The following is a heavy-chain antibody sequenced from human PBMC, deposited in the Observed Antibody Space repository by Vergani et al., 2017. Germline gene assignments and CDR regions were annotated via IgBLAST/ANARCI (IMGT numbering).Heavy chain of an antibody. Sequence: EVQLVESGGGLVQPGRSLRLSCIASGFTFGDYAMSWFRQAPGKGLEWVGFIRSKAYGGTTEYAASVKGRFTISRDDSKSIAYLQMNSLKTEDTAVYYCARDLYFIAAAPPSDYYYYYGMDVWGQGTTVTVSS. CDR1: GFTFGDYA. CDR3: ARDLYFIAAAPPSDYYYYYGMDV. V-gene: IGHV3-49*03. D-gene: IGHD6-13*01. J-gene: IGHJ6*02. CDR2: IRSKAYGGTT.